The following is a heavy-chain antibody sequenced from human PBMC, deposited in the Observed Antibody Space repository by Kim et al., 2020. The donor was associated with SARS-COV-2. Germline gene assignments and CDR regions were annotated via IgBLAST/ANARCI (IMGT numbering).Heavy chain of an antibody. D-gene: IGHD6-13*01. J-gene: IGHJ5*02. V-gene: IGHV3-7*01. CDR2: IKQDGSEK. Sequence: GGSLRLSCAASGFTFSSYWMSWVRQAPGKGLEWVANIKQDGSEKYYVDSVKGRFTISRDNAKNSLYLQMNSLRAEDTAVYYCARVGAPRIMRQQLDYWFDPWGQGTLVTVSS. CDR1: GFTFSSYW. CDR3: ARVGAPRIMRQQLDYWFDP.